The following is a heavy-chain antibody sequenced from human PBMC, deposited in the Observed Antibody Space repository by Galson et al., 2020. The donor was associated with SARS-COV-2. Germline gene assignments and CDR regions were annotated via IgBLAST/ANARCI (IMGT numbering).Heavy chain of an antibody. J-gene: IGHJ5*02. CDR3: ATTTPLAVAGTSWFDP. V-gene: IGHV1-24*01. CDR2: FDPEDGET. D-gene: IGHD6-19*01. Sequence: GASVKVSCKVSGYTLTELSMHWVRQAPGKGLEWMGGFDPEDGETIYAQKFQGGVTMTEDTSTDTAYMELSSLRSEDTAVYYCATTTPLAVAGTSWFDPWGQGTLVTVSS. CDR1: GYTLTELS.